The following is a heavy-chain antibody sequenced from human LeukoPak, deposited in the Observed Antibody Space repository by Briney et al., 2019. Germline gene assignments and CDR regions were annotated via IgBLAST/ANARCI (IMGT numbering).Heavy chain of an antibody. CDR2: IVVGSGDT. J-gene: IGHJ3*02. CDR1: GFTFSTST. V-gene: IGHV1-58*01. Sequence: SVTVSCKTSGFTFSTSTVQWVRQARGQGLEWMGWIVVGSGDTDYAQRFQERVTITRDMSTNTVYMDLSSLRSEDTAVYYRAARPGNYLTFDIWGQGTMVTVSS. D-gene: IGHD5-24*01. CDR3: AARPGNYLTFDI.